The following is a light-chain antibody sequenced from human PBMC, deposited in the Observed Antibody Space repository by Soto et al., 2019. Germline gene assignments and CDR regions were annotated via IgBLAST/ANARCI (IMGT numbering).Light chain of an antibody. CDR3: QSYDSTVSGDVV. Sequence: QSVLTQPPSVSGAPGQRITISCTGNSANLGSGYDVHWYQQFPGRAPKLLIYGNINRPSGVPDRFSGSRSGTSASLDITGLQPEDEADYYCQSYDSTVSGDVVFGGGTKLTVL. CDR1: SANLGSGYD. CDR2: GNI. V-gene: IGLV1-40*01. J-gene: IGLJ2*01.